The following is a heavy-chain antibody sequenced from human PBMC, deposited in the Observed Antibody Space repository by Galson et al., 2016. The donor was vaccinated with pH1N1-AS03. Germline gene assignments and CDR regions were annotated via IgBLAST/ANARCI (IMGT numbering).Heavy chain of an antibody. D-gene: IGHD6-13*01. V-gene: IGHV3-74*01. J-gene: IGHJ4*02. CDR3: ARMAAAGD. CDR1: GFTFRNFF. Sequence: SLRLSCAASGFTFRNFFMHWVRQVPGKGLVWVSRVHPDGTNTEYADSVKGRFTTSRDNSKNTLSLQLTSLRSEDTAVYYCARMAAAGDWGQGTLVTVSS. CDR2: VHPDGTNT.